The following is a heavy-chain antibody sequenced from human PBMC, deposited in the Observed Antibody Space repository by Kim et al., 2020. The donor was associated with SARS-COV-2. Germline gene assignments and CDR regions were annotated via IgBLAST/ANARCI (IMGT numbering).Heavy chain of an antibody. CDR3: ARGGYCSSTSCYAGLGTRWGYYYYYGMDV. Sequence: SETLSLTCAVYGGSFSGYYWSWIRQPPGKGLEWIGEINHSGSTNYNPSLKSRVTISVDTSKNQFSLKLSSVTAADTAVYYCARGGYCSSTSCYAGLGTRWGYYYYYGMDVWGQGTTVTVSS. J-gene: IGHJ6*02. CDR1: GGSFSGYY. V-gene: IGHV4-34*01. CDR2: INHSGST. D-gene: IGHD2-2*01.